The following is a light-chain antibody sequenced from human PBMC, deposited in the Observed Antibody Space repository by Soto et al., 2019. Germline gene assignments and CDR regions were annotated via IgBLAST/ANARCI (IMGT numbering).Light chain of an antibody. J-gene: IGKJ4*01. V-gene: IGKV3-15*01. CDR2: GAS. Sequence: EIVMTQSPATLSVSPGERATLSCWASQSVRSNLAWYQQKPGQGPRLLIYGASTRATGIPGRFSGSGSGTEFTLTITNLQSEDFAVYNCQQYSAWPLTFGGGTKVEIK. CDR3: QQYSAWPLT. CDR1: QSVRSN.